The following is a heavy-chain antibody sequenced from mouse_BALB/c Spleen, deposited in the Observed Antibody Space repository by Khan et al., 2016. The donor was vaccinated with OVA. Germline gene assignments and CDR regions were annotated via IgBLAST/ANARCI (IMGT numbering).Heavy chain of an antibody. D-gene: IGHD2-10*01. CDR3: ARPPYCSYTLDY. V-gene: IGHV9-3-1*01. CDR1: GYTFTNYG. CDR2: INTYTGEP. Sequence: QIQLVQSGPELKKPGETVKFSCKASGYTFTNYGMNWVQQTPGKALKWMGWINTYTGEPTYADDFKGRFAFSLETSASTAYLPINNLKNEDTATYCCARPPYCSYTLDYWGQGTSVTVSS. J-gene: IGHJ4*01.